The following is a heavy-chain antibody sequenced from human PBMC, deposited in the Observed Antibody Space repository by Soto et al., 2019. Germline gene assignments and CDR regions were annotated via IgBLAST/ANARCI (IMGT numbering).Heavy chain of an antibody. Sequence: QVQLVQSGAEVKKPGSSVKVACKASGGTFRSLSINWVRQAPGRGLEWMGGIIPIVGTANYAQKLQGRVTITADESTSTAYMELSSLRSEDTAVYYCATETITMVRGVTITGSGGAFDIWGQGTMVTVSS. CDR2: IIPIVGTA. CDR3: ATETITMVRGVTITGSGGAFDI. J-gene: IGHJ3*02. D-gene: IGHD3-10*01. CDR1: GGTFRSLS. V-gene: IGHV1-69*01.